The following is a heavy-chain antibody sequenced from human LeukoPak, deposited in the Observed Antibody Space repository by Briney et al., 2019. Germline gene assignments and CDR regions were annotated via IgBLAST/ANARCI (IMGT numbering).Heavy chain of an antibody. J-gene: IGHJ4*02. CDR3: ARDNGYPTGFDY. CDR2: IYYSGST. CDR1: GGSISSYY. Sequence: SETLFLTCTVPGGSISSYYWSWIRQPPGKGLEWIGSIYYSGSTNYNPSLKSRVTISVDTSKNQFSLKLSSVTAADTAVYYCARDNGYPTGFDYWGQGTLVTVSS. V-gene: IGHV4-59*01. D-gene: IGHD5-24*01.